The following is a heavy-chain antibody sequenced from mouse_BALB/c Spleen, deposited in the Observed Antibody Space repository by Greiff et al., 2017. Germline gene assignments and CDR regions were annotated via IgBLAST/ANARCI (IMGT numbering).Heavy chain of an antibody. J-gene: IGHJ2*01. CDR1: GFTFSSYA. V-gene: IGHV5-6-5*01. D-gene: IGHD2-10*02. CDR3: ARAGYGNPFDY. CDR2: ISSGGST. Sequence: EVKLVESGGGLVKPGGSLKLSCAASGFTFSSYAMSWVRQTPEKRLEWVASISSGGSTYYPDSVKGRFTISRDNARNILYLQMSSLRSEDTAMYYCARAGYGNPFDYWGQGTTLTVSS.